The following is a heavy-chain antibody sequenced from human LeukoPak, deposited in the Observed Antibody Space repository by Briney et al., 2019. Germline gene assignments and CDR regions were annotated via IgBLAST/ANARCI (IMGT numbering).Heavy chain of an antibody. CDR2: IYYSGST. Sequence: SETLSLTCTVSGGSLIPYYWSWIRQPPGKGLEWIGYIYYSGSTNYNPSLKSRVTISVDTSKNQFSLKLSSVTAADTAVYYCARLDTAMDAFDIWGQGTMVTVSS. D-gene: IGHD5-18*01. CDR1: GGSLIPYY. CDR3: ARLDTAMDAFDI. V-gene: IGHV4-59*01. J-gene: IGHJ3*02.